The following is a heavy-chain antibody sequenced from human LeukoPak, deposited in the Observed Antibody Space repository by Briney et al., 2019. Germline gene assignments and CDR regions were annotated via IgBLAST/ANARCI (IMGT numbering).Heavy chain of an antibody. D-gene: IGHD3-3*01. Sequence: SETLSLTCIVSGDSISSSTYYWTWIRQHPGKGLEWIGNIHYSGSTYYNPSLESRATISVDTSKNQFSLSLSSVTAADTAVYYCARGRDYDFWSGYSGFDSWGQGTLVTVSS. CDR1: GDSISSSTYY. V-gene: IGHV4-31*03. J-gene: IGHJ4*02. CDR2: IHYSGST. CDR3: ARGRDYDFWSGYSGFDS.